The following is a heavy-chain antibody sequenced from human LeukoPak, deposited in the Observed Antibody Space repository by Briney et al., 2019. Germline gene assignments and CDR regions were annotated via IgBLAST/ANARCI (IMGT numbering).Heavy chain of an antibody. V-gene: IGHV4-59*11. CDR2: IYYSGST. J-gene: IGHJ5*02. CDR1: GGSISSHY. Sequence: SETLSLTCTVSGGSISSHYWSWIRQPPGKGLEWIGYIYYSGSTNYNPSLKSRVTISVDTSKNQFSLKLSSVTAADTAVYYCARDVDTSGHSSRLDPWGQGTLVTVSS. CDR3: ARDVDTSGHSSRLDP. D-gene: IGHD3-3*01.